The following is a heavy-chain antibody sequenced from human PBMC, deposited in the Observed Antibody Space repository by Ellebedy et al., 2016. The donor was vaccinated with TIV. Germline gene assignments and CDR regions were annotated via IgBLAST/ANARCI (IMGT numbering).Heavy chain of an antibody. CDR1: GYTLTELS. Sequence: ASVKVSCXVSGYTLTELSMHWVRQAPGKGLEWMGGFDSEDGETIYAQKFQGRVTMTEDTSTDTAYMELSSLRYEDTAVYYCATLYDYGGNMAFDIWGQGTMVTVSS. D-gene: IGHD4-23*01. V-gene: IGHV1-24*01. J-gene: IGHJ3*02. CDR3: ATLYDYGGNMAFDI. CDR2: FDSEDGET.